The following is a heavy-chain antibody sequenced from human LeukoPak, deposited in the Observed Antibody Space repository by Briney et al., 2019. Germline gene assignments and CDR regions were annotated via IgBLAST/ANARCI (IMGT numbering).Heavy chain of an antibody. CDR3: AREVGATIGALDY. CDR1: GGSISSSSYY. J-gene: IGHJ4*02. D-gene: IGHD1-26*01. Sequence: SETLSLTCTVSGGSISSSSYYWGWIRQPPGKGLEWIGCIYYSGSTYYNPSLKSRVTISVDTSKNQFSLKLSSVTAADTAVYYCAREVGATIGALDYWGQGTLVTVSS. CDR2: IYYSGST. V-gene: IGHV4-39*07.